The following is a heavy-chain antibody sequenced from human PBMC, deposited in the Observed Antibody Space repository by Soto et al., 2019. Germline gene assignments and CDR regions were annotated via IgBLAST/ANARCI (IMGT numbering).Heavy chain of an antibody. V-gene: IGHV3-30*03. CDR2: ISRDGGTK. Sequence: QVQLVESGGGVVQPGRSLRLSCAVSGFTVSTYGMHWVRQAPGKGLEWVAVISRDGGTKYYVDSVKGRFTISRDNSRNTLFLEMNSLRSDDMAVYYCTGEVASGYCGQGTLVTVSS. CDR3: TGEVASGY. CDR1: GFTVSTYG. D-gene: IGHD2-8*02. J-gene: IGHJ4*02.